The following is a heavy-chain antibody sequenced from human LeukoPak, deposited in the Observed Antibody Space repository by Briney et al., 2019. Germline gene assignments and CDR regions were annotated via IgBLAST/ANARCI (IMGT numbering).Heavy chain of an antibody. CDR3: AKSPGQLVPFDY. V-gene: IGHV3-30*18. CDR2: ISHDGSNK. D-gene: IGHD6-13*01. CDR1: GFTFSSYG. J-gene: IGHJ4*02. Sequence: GGSLRLSCAASGFTFSSYGMHWVRQAPGKGLEWVAVISHDGSNKYYADSVKGRFTISRDNSKNTLYLQMNSLRAEDTAVYYCAKSPGQLVPFDYWGQGTLVTVSS.